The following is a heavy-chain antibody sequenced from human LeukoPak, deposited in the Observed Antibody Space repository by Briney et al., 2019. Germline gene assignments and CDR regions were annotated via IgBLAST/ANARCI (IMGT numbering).Heavy chain of an antibody. V-gene: IGHV4-34*01. CDR3: AGSNPSVD. J-gene: IGHJ4*02. Sequence: SETLSLTCAVYGGSFRGYCWSWIRQPPGKGLEWIGEINHSGSTNYNPSLKSRVTISVDTSKNQFSLKLSSVTAADTAVYYCAGSNPSVDWGQGTLVTVSS. CDR1: GGSFRGYC. D-gene: IGHD4-23*01. CDR2: INHSGST.